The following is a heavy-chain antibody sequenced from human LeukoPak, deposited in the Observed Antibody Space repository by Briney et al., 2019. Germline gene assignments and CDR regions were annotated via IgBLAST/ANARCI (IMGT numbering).Heavy chain of an antibody. V-gene: IGHV4-59*01. D-gene: IGHD3-10*01. CDR2: IYYSGST. Sequence: ASETLSLTCTVSGGSISSYYWSWIRQPPGKGLEWIGYIYYSGSTNYNPSLKSRVTISVDTSKNQFSLKLSSVTAADTAVYYCARLYYYGSGTGWFDPWGQGTLVTVSS. CDR3: ARLYYYGSGTGWFDP. J-gene: IGHJ5*02. CDR1: GGSISSYY.